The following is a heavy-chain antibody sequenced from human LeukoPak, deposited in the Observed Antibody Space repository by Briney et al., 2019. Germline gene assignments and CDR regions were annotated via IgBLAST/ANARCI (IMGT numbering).Heavy chain of an antibody. V-gene: IGHV3-23*01. CDR3: AKDRRGQLATNWFDP. Sequence: GGSLRLSCVASGFSFNNFAMTWVRQAPGKGLEWVSTISDYEHYADSVRGRFAISRDNSRKTVFLQMNSLRAEDTAVYYCAKDRRGQLATNWFDPWGQGTLVTVSS. J-gene: IGHJ5*02. D-gene: IGHD6-6*01. CDR1: GFSFNNFA. CDR2: ISDYE.